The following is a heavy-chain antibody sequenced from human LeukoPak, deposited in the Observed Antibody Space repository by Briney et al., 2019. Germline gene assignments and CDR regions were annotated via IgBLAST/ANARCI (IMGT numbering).Heavy chain of an antibody. CDR3: AREDPDRKIDY. CDR1: GASIRSGDYY. D-gene: IGHD1-14*01. V-gene: IGHV4-30-2*01. CDR2: IYHSGFT. J-gene: IGHJ4*02. Sequence: SQTLSLTCTVSGASIRSGDYYWSWIRQPPGKGLEWIGEIYHSGFTNYNPSLKSRVTISVDKPKNHFSLKLSSVTAADTAVYYCAREDPDRKIDYWGQGTLVTVSS.